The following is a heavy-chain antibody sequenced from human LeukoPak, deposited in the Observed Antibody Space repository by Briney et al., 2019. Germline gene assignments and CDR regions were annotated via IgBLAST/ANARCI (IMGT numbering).Heavy chain of an antibody. CDR1: GFTFSSYW. CDR2: IKQDGSEK. Sequence: PGGSLRLSCAASGFTFSSYWMSWVRQAPGKGLEWVANIKQDGSEKYYVDSVKGRFTISRDNAKNSLYLQMNSLRAEDTAVYYCARDRGVRGVITYYFDYWGQGTLVTVAS. J-gene: IGHJ4*02. D-gene: IGHD3-10*01. CDR3: ARDRGVRGVITYYFDY. V-gene: IGHV3-7*01.